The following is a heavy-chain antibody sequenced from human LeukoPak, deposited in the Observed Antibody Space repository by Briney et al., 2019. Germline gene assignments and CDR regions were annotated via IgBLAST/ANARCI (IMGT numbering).Heavy chain of an antibody. CDR1: GFTFSSYA. V-gene: IGHV4-59*01. CDR2: IYYSGST. Sequence: PGGSLRLSCAASGFTFSSYAMSWVRQPPGKGLEWIGYIYYSGSTNYNPSLKSRVTISVDTSKNQFSLKLSSVTAADTAVYYCASSIVVVPAAGGNYYYGMDVWGQGTTVTVSS. D-gene: IGHD2-2*01. J-gene: IGHJ6*02. CDR3: ASSIVVVPAAGGNYYYGMDV.